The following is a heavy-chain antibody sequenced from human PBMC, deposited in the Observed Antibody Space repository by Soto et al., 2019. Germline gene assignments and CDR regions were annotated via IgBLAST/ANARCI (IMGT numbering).Heavy chain of an antibody. J-gene: IGHJ3*02. CDR1: GYTFTSYY. CDR2: INPSGGST. Sequence: ASVKVSCKASGYTFTSYYMHWVRQAPGQGLEWMGIINPSGGSTSYAQKFQGRVTMTRDTSTSTVYMELSSLRSEDTAVYYCARDKPPRSIAVAGSDAFDIWGQGTMVTVSS. V-gene: IGHV1-46*01. CDR3: ARDKPPRSIAVAGSDAFDI. D-gene: IGHD6-19*01.